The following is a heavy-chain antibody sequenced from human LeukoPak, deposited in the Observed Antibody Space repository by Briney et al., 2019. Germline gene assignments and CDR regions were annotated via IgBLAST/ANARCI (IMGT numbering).Heavy chain of an antibody. J-gene: IGHJ5*02. D-gene: IGHD3-3*01. CDR1: GGTFSSYA. CDR3: ARVALEGGWFDP. Sequence: ASVKVSCKASGGTFSSYAISWVRQAPGQGLEWMGWISAYNGNTNYAQKLQGRVTMTTDTSTSTAYMELRSLRSDDTAVYYCARVALEGGWFDPWGQGTLVTVSS. CDR2: ISAYNGNT. V-gene: IGHV1-18*01.